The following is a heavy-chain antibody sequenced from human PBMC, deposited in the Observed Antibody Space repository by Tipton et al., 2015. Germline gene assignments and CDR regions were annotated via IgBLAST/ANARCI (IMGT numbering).Heavy chain of an antibody. J-gene: IGHJ6*02. Sequence: TLSLTCSVSGGSIDSYCWSWIRQPPGKGLDWIGYIYYSGSTNYNPSLKSRVSISVDTSKSQFFLKLNSVTAADTAVYYCARFRYYGSGTERGYFHGLDVWGQGTTVTVSS. CDR2: IYYSGST. CDR3: ARFRYYGSGTERGYFHGLDV. D-gene: IGHD3-10*01. CDR1: GGSIDSYC. V-gene: IGHV4-59*01.